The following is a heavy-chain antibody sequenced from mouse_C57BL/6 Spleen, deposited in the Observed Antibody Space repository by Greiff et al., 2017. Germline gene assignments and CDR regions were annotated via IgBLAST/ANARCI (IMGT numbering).Heavy chain of an antibody. D-gene: IGHD1-1*01. Sequence: VQLQQPGAELVKPGASVKLSCKASGYTFTSYWMHWVKQRPGQGLEWIGMIHPNSGSTNYNEKFKSKDTLTVDKSSSTAYMQLSSLTSEDSAVYYCARPPPTGPDAMDYWGQGTSVTVSS. J-gene: IGHJ4*01. CDR2: IHPNSGST. CDR3: ARPPPTGPDAMDY. CDR1: GYTFTSYW. V-gene: IGHV1-64*01.